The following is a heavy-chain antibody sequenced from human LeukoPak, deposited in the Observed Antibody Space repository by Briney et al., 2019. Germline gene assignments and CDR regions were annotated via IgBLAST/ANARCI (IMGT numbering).Heavy chain of an antibody. V-gene: IGHV3-20*01. CDR3: ARDGGRTRINHYMDV. CDR2: INWNGGST. D-gene: IGHD2-15*01. CDR1: GFTFDDYG. Sequence: PGRSLRLSCAASGFTFDDYGMSWVRQAPGKGLEWVSGINWNGGSTGYADSVKGRFTISRDNAKNSLYLQMNSLRAEDTALYHCARDGGRTRINHYMDVWGKGTTVTISS. J-gene: IGHJ6*03.